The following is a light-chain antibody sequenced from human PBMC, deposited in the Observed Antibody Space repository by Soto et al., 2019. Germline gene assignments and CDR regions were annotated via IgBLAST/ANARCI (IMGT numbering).Light chain of an antibody. CDR2: GAS. CDR1: QSVTSSY. CDR3: PQYGSSPA. Sequence: EIVLTQSPGTLSLSPGERATLSCRASQSVTSSYLAWYQQKPGQAPRLLIYGASSRVTGIPDRFSGSGSGTDFTLTISRLEPEDFAVYYCPQYGSSPAFGGGTKVEIK. V-gene: IGKV3-20*01. J-gene: IGKJ4*01.